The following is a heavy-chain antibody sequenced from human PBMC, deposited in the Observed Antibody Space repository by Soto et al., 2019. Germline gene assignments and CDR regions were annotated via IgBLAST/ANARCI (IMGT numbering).Heavy chain of an antibody. D-gene: IGHD3-16*01. CDR2: VYFSGST. Sequence: PSETLSLTCSVSGDSVSSGDYYWSWIRQPPGKGLEWIGHVYFSGSTNYIPSLKSRLTMSVHTAKNQFSLKLNSVTAADPAVYYSARIPVATSMIYWSDPCGQGTQVTVSS. J-gene: IGHJ5*02. CDR1: GDSVSSGDYY. CDR3: ARIPVATSMIYWSDP. V-gene: IGHV4-61*08.